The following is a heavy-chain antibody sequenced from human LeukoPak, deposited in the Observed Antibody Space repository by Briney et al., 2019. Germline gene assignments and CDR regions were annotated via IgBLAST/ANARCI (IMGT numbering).Heavy chain of an antibody. CDR3: ARHQWHYYYYMGV. CDR1: GGSISSSSYY. V-gene: IGHV4-39*01. J-gene: IGHJ6*03. CDR2: IYYSGDT. Sequence: PSETLSLTCTVSGGSISSSSYYWGWLRQPPGKGLEWIGSIYYSGDTYYTPSLKSRRVPISVDTSKNQFSLRLSSVTAADTAVYSCARHQWHYYYYMGVWGKGSTVTVSS. D-gene: IGHD6-19*01.